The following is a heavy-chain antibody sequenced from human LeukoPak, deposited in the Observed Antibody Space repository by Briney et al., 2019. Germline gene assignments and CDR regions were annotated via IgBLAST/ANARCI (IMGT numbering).Heavy chain of an antibody. J-gene: IGHJ4*02. V-gene: IGHV3-7*01. Sequence: GGSLRLSCAASGFTFTNYWVSWVRQAPGKGLELVANIKQDRSEKYYVDSVRGRFTISRDNAKNSLYLQMNSLRAEDTAVYYCARLREIPVFGVVTKSTSYFDYWGQGTLVTVSS. CDR3: ARLREIPVFGVVTKSTSYFDY. CDR1: GFTFTNYW. D-gene: IGHD3-3*01. CDR2: IKQDRSEK.